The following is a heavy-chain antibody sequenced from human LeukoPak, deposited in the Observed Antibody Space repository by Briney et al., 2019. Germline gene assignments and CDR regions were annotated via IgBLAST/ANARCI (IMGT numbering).Heavy chain of an antibody. D-gene: IGHD3-9*01. CDR1: GYTFTSYA. J-gene: IGHJ3*02. Sequence: ASVKVSCKASGYTFTSYATHWVRQAPGQRLEWMGGIIPIFGTANYAQKFQGRVTITADESTSTAYMELSSLRSEDTAVYYCAGRYFDWLLYSRSDAFDIWGQGTMVTVSS. CDR2: IIPIFGTA. V-gene: IGHV1-69*13. CDR3: AGRYFDWLLYSRSDAFDI.